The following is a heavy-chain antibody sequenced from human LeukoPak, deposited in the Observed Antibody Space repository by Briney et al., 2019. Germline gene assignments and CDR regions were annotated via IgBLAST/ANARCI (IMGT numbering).Heavy chain of an antibody. V-gene: IGHV3-73*01. J-gene: IGHJ6*03. CDR2: IRSKANSYAT. D-gene: IGHD3-22*01. CDR3: TSSGYYHYYYYMDV. CDR1: GFTFSCSA. Sequence: GGSLRLSCAASGFTFSCSAMHWVRQASGKGLEWVGRIRSKANSYATAYAASVKGRFTISRDDSKNTAYLQMNSLKTEDTAVYYCTSSGYYHYYYYMDVWGKGTTVTVSS.